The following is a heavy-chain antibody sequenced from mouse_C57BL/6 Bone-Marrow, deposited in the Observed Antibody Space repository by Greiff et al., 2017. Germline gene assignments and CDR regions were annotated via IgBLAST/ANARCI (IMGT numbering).Heavy chain of an antibody. J-gene: IGHJ1*03. CDR1: GYTFTSYW. CDR2: IDPSDSYT. D-gene: IGHD1-1*01. Sequence: QVQLQQPGAELVMPGASVKLSCKASGYTFTSYWMHWVKQRPGQGLEWIGEIDPSDSYTNYNQKFKGKSTLTVDKSSSTAYMQLSSLTSEDSAVYYCAREDTTVVATRWYFDVWGTGTTVTVSS. V-gene: IGHV1-69*01. CDR3: AREDTTVVATRWYFDV.